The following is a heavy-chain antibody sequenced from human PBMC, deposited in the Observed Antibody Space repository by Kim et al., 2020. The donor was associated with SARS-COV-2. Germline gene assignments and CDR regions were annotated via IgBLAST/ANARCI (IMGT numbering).Heavy chain of an antibody. CDR1: GGSISSSSYY. CDR2: IYYSGST. Sequence: SETLSLTCTVSGGSISSSSYYWGWIRQPPGKGLEWIGSIYYSGSTYYNPSLKSRVTISVDTSKNQFSLKLSSVTAADTAVYYCARHADDDYGDSQPNYYMDVWGKGTTVTVSS. CDR3: ARHADDDYGDSQPNYYMDV. V-gene: IGHV4-39*01. J-gene: IGHJ6*03. D-gene: IGHD4-17*01.